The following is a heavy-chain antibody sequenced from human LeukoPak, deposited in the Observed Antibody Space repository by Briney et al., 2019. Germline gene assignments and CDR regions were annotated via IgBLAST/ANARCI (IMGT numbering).Heavy chain of an antibody. Sequence: ASVKVSCKASGYTSTGYYMHWVRQAPGQGLEWMGWINPNSGGTNYAQKFQGRVTMTRDTSISTAYMELSRLRSDDTAVYYCARVGSHDYGDYGSSRRGWFDPWGQGTLVTVSS. V-gene: IGHV1-2*02. CDR1: GYTSTGYY. J-gene: IGHJ5*02. CDR3: ARVGSHDYGDYGSSRRGWFDP. CDR2: INPNSGGT. D-gene: IGHD4-17*01.